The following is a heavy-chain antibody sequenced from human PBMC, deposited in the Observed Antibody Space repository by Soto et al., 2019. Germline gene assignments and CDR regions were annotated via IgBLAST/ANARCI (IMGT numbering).Heavy chain of an antibody. Sequence: GGSLRLSCAASGFTFSSYAMHWVRQAPGKGLEWVAVISYDGSNKYYADSVKGRFTISRDNSKNTLYLQMNSLRAEDTAVYYCARGLNWGWRGGTGYWGQGTLVTVSS. D-gene: IGHD7-27*01. CDR2: ISYDGSNK. CDR3: ARGLNWGWRGGTGY. V-gene: IGHV3-30-3*01. J-gene: IGHJ4*02. CDR1: GFTFSSYA.